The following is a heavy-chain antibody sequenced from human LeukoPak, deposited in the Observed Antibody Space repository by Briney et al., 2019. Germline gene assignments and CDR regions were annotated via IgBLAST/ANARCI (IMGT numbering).Heavy chain of an antibody. CDR2: IWEDGSNI. Sequence: GGSLRLSCEASGFTFSIYGMHWVRQAPGKGLEWVAVIWEDGSNIKYADSVKGRFTISRDNSKNTLYLQMNSLRAEDTAVYYCAKGTYSSGWQWGQGTLVTVSS. CDR3: AKGTYSSGWQ. V-gene: IGHV3-33*06. CDR1: GFTFSIYG. D-gene: IGHD6-19*01. J-gene: IGHJ4*02.